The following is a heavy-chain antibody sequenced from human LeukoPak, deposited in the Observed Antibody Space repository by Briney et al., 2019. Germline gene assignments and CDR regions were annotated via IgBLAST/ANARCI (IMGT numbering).Heavy chain of an antibody. V-gene: IGHV1-2*02. Sequence: ASVKVSCKASGYTFTSYYMHWVRQAPGQGLEWMGWINPNSGGTNYAQKFQGRVTMTRDTSISTAYMELSRLRSDDTAVYYCARDKDYVWGSYRQFDYWGQGTLVTVSS. CDR3: ARDKDYVWGSYRQFDY. CDR2: INPNSGGT. CDR1: GYTFTSYY. D-gene: IGHD3-16*02. J-gene: IGHJ4*02.